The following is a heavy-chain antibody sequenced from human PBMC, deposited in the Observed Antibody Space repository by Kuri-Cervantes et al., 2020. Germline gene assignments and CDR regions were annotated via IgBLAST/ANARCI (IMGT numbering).Heavy chain of an antibody. CDR1: GFTFSSYW. J-gene: IGHJ4*02. V-gene: IGHV3-7*01. CDR3: AKVAGGSSSSASLQDY. D-gene: IGHD6-6*01. Sequence: ETLSLTCAASGFTFSSYWMSWVRQAPGKGLEWVANIKQDGSEKYYVDSVKGRFTISRDNAKNSLYLQMNSLRAEDTAVYYCAKVAGGSSSSASLQDYWGQGTLVTVSS. CDR2: IKQDGSEK.